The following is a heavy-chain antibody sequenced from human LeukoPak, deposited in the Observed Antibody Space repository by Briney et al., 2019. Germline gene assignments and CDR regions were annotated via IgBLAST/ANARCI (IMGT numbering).Heavy chain of an antibody. Sequence: PSETLSLTCTVSGGSISSSSYYWGWIRQPPGKGLEWIGYIYTSGSTNYNPSLKSRVTISVDTSKNQFSLKLSSVTAADTAVYYCARLKWGAAAGMFDYWGQGTLVTVSS. CDR3: ARLKWGAAAGMFDY. V-gene: IGHV4-61*05. CDR2: IYTSGST. J-gene: IGHJ4*02. CDR1: GGSISSSSYY. D-gene: IGHD6-13*01.